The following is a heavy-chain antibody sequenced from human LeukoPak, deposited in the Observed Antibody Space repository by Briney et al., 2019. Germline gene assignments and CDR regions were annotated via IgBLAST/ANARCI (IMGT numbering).Heavy chain of an antibody. J-gene: IGHJ6*03. CDR2: ISWNSGSI. CDR1: GFTFDDYA. CDR3: AKGNDYGDYFYYYYYMDV. V-gene: IGHV3-9*01. Sequence: PGRSLRLSCAASGFTFDDYAMHWVRQAPGKGLEWVSGISWNSGSIGYADSVKGRFTISRDNAKNSLYLQMNSPRAEDTALYYCAKGNDYGDYFYYYYYMDVWGKGTTVTVSS. D-gene: IGHD4-17*01.